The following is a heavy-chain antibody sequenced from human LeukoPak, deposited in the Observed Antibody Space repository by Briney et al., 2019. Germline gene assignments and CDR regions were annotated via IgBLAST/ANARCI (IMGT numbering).Heavy chain of an antibody. D-gene: IGHD4-17*01. V-gene: IGHV3-21*01. Sequence: PGGSLRLSCAASGFTLSNYSMNWVRQAPGKGPEWVAFISSSSSYIFYADSLKGRFTISRDNAKNSLYLQMNSLRADDTAVYYCARDLAYGDDGLWGQGTLVTVSS. CDR3: ARDLAYGDDGL. CDR1: GFTLSNYS. J-gene: IGHJ4*02. CDR2: ISSSSSYI.